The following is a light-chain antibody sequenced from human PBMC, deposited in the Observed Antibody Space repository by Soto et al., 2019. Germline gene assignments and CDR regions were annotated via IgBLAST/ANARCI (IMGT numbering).Light chain of an antibody. V-gene: IGKV1-5*01. Sequence: DIQMTQSPSTLSASVGDRVTITCRASQSISMFLAWYQQKPGKAPKLLIYDISSLESGVPSRFSGGGSGTEFSLTISSLQPDDLGSYYCQHMRTFGQGTKVDIK. CDR2: DIS. CDR3: QHMRT. CDR1: QSISMF. J-gene: IGKJ1*01.